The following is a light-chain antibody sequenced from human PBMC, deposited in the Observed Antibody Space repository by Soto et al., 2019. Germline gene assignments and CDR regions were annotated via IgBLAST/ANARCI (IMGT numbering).Light chain of an antibody. CDR2: VGTGGIVG. CDR3: GADHGSGSNFAFYV. V-gene: IGLV9-49*01. Sequence: QSVLTQPPSASASLGASVTLTCTLSSGYSNYKVDWYQQRPGKGPRFVMRVGTGGIVGSKGDGIPDRFSVLGSGLNRYLTIKNIQEDDESDYHCGADHGSGSNFAFYVFEPGTKLTVL. J-gene: IGLJ1*01. CDR1: SGYSNYK.